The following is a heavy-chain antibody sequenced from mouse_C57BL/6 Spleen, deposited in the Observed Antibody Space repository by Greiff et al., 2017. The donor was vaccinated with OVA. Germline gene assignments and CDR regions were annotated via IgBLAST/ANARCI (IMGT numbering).Heavy chain of an antibody. V-gene: IGHV1-15*01. CDR2: IDPETGGT. CDR1: GYTFTDYE. CDR3: TRRDYDWFAY. Sequence: VQLVESGAELVRPGASVTLSCKASGYTFTDYEMHWVKQTPVHGLEWIGAIDPETGGTAYNQKFKGKAILTADKSSSTAYMELRSLTSEDSAVYYCTRRDYDWFAYWGQGTLVTVSA. D-gene: IGHD2-4*01. J-gene: IGHJ3*01.